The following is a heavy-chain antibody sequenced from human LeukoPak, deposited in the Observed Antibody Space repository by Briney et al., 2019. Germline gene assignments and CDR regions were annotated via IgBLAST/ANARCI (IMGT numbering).Heavy chain of an antibody. CDR3: AKDRYYDSSGYLLDY. Sequence: GGSLRLSCAASGFTFSSYDMSWVRQAPGKGLESVSHISGSGSSTYYADSVKGRFTISRDNSKNTLYLQMNSLRAEDTAVYYCAKDRYYDSSGYLLDYRGQGTLVTVSS. V-gene: IGHV3-23*01. J-gene: IGHJ4*02. CDR2: ISGSGSST. D-gene: IGHD3-22*01. CDR1: GFTFSSYD.